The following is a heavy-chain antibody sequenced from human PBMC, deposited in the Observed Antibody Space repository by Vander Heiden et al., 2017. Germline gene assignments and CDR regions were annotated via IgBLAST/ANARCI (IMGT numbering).Heavy chain of an antibody. Sequence: EVQLLESGGGLEQRGGSLRCACAASGFTFSTFTMSWVRQAPGKGLEWVSTISGSGGSTYYADSVKGRFTISRDNSKNTLYLQVNSLRAEDTAVYYCAYGWGSPQIWGQGTMVTVSS. CDR2: ISGSGGST. V-gene: IGHV3-23*01. D-gene: IGHD3-10*01. CDR1: GFTFSTFT. CDR3: AYGWGSPQI. J-gene: IGHJ3*02.